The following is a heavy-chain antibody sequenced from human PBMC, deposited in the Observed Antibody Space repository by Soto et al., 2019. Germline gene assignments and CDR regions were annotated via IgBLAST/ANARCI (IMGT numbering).Heavy chain of an antibody. CDR1: GVSISSYY. D-gene: IGHD5-18*01. Sequence: SETLSLTCTVSGVSISSYYWSWIRQPPGKGLEWIGYIYYSGSTNYNPSLKSRVTISVDTSKNQFSLKLSSVTAADTAVYYCARALYSYGPKFDPWGQGTLVTVS. CDR3: ARALYSYGPKFDP. J-gene: IGHJ5*02. CDR2: IYYSGST. V-gene: IGHV4-59*01.